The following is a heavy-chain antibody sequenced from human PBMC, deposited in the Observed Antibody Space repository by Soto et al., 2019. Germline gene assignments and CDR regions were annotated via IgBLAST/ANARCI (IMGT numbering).Heavy chain of an antibody. CDR1: GVSTSNHY. CDR2: IYYRGTT. CDR3: ARGGGSPYHDHEFDY. Sequence: SETLSLTCSVSGVSTSNHYWTWIRKPPGQGPEWIGCIYYRGTTNYNASFNSRVNISVDTSKNQFSLKLTSVTTADTAVYYCARGGGSPYHDHEFDYWGQG. V-gene: IGHV4-59*11. J-gene: IGHJ4*02. D-gene: IGHD2-2*01.